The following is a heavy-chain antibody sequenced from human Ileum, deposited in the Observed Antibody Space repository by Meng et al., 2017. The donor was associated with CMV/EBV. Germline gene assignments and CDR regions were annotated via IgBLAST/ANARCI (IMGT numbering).Heavy chain of an antibody. CDR3: VTDDTGHDWGY. CDR2: IKSKRDDETR. V-gene: IGHV3-15*07. D-gene: IGHD5-12*01. J-gene: IGHJ4*02. CDR1: GFAFTNAW. Sequence: AASGFAFTNAWRNWVRQAPGKGLEWVARIKSKRDDETRDYAAPVKGRFVISRDDSNKMLHLQMNSLRREDTALYYCVTDDTGHDWGYWGQGTLVTVSS.